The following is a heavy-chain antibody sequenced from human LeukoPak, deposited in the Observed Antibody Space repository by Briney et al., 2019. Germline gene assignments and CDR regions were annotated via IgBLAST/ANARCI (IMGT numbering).Heavy chain of an antibody. CDR2: FDPEDGET. J-gene: IGHJ4*02. CDR3: ATSDLGFDY. Sequence: ASEKVSCKVSGYTLTELSMHWVRQAPGKGLEWMGGFDPEDGETIYAQKFQGRVTMTEGTSTDTAYMELSSLRSEDTAVYYCATSDLGFDYWGQGTLVTVSS. CDR1: GYTLTELS. V-gene: IGHV1-24*01.